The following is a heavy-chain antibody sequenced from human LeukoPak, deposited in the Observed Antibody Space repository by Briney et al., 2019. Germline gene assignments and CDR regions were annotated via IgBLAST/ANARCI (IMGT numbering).Heavy chain of an antibody. V-gene: IGHV5-51*01. CDR3: ARRSSIGWQPYYFDQ. J-gene: IGHJ4*02. Sequence: PGESLKISCKASGYSFAIYWIGWVRQMPGKGLEWMGIIYPGDSDTRYSPSFQGQVTISADKSINTAYLQWSSLGASDTALYYCARRSSIGWQPYYFDQWGQGTLVTVSS. D-gene: IGHD2-2*01. CDR1: GYSFAIYW. CDR2: IYPGDSDT.